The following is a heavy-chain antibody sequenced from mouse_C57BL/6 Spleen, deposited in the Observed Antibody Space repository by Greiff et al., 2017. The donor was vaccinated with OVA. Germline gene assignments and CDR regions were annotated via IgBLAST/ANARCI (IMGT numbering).Heavy chain of an antibody. V-gene: IGHV1-4*01. CDR2: INPSSGYT. J-gene: IGHJ1*03. D-gene: IGHD1-1*01. Sequence: QVQLQQSGAELARPGASVKMSCKASGYTFTSYTMHWVKQRPGQGLEWIGYINPSSGYTKYNQKFKDKATLTADKSSSTAYMQLSSLTSEDSAVYYCARALNLAVVEGDVWGTGTTVTVSS. CDR1: GYTFTSYT. CDR3: ARALNLAVVEGDV.